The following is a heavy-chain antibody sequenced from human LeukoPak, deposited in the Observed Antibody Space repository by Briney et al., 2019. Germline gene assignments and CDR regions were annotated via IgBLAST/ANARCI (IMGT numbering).Heavy chain of an antibody. V-gene: IGHV1-46*01. J-gene: IGHJ4*02. D-gene: IGHD1/OR15-1a*01. Sequence: GASVKVSCKASGGTFSSYAISWVRQAPGQGLEWMGIINPSGGSTSYAQKFQGRITLSRDTSTSTVYMELSSLRSDDTAVYYCARAVNTPIYYFEYWGQGALVTVSS. CDR1: GGTFSSYA. CDR3: ARAVNTPIYYFEY. CDR2: INPSGGST.